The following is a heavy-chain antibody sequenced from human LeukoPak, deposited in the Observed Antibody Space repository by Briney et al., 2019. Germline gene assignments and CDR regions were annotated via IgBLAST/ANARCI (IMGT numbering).Heavy chain of an antibody. J-gene: IGHJ6*03. V-gene: IGHV4-4*07. CDR3: ARVVAGDSYYYSYYMDV. CDR2: IYTSGST. D-gene: IGHD6-19*01. Sequence: SETLSLTCTVSGGSISSYYWSWIRQPAGKGLEWIGRIYTSGSTNYNPSLKSRVTMSVDTSKNQFSLKLSSVTAADTAVYYCARVVAGDSYYYSYYMDVWGKGTTVTVSS. CDR1: GGSISSYY.